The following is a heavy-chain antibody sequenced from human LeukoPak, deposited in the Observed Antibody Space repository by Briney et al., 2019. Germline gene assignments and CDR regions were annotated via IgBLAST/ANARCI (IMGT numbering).Heavy chain of an antibody. CDR1: GFTVSANH. CDR2: MYSGGDT. D-gene: IGHD3-22*01. J-gene: IGHJ4*02. V-gene: IGHV3-66*01. CDR3: ARVQNSYHYDSSGYVYY. Sequence: GGSLRLSCAASGFTVSANHMNWVRQVPVKGLDWVSVMYSGGDTYYSDSVKGRFTFSRDNSKNTLYLQMNSLRAEDTAVYYCARVQNSYHYDSSGYVYYWGQGTLVTVSS.